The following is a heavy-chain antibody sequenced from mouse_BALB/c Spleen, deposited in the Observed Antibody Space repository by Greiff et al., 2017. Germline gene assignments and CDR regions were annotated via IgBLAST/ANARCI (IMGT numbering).Heavy chain of an antibody. CDR1: GYTFTDYY. CDR2: IYPGSGNT. Sequence: QVQLQQSGAELARPGASVKLSCKASGYTFTDYYINWVKQRTGQGLEWIGEIYPGSGNTYYNEKFKGKATLTADKSSSTAYMQLSSLTSEDSAVYFCARERNYYDYYWGQGTTLTVSS. CDR3: ARERNYYDYY. V-gene: IGHV1-77*01. J-gene: IGHJ2*01. D-gene: IGHD2-4*01.